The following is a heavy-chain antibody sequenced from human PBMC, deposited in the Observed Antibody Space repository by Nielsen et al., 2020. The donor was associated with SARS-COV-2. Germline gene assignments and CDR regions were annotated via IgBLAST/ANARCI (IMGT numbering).Heavy chain of an antibody. Sequence: SETLSLTCTVSGGSISTSTKYWSWIRQPAGKGLEWIGRISASGRTKYNPSLESRVTISVDTSKDQFSLKVKSVTAADTAVYYCARDVVVVAATPWFDPWGQGTLVTVSS. CDR3: ARDVVVVAATPWFDP. V-gene: IGHV4-61*02. CDR1: GGSISTSTKY. CDR2: ISASGRT. D-gene: IGHD2-15*01. J-gene: IGHJ5*02.